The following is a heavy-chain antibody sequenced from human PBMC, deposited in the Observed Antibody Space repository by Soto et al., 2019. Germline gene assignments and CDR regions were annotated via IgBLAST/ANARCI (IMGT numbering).Heavy chain of an antibody. CDR1: GFTFSSYA. Sequence: GGSLRLSCAASGFTFSSYAMSWVRQAPGKGLEWVSAISGSGGSTYYADSVKGRFTISRDNSKNTLYLQMNSLRAEDTAVYYCAHQPLYYDFWSDNDYWGQGTLVTVSS. CDR3: AHQPLYYDFWSDNDY. J-gene: IGHJ4*02. CDR2: ISGSGGST. V-gene: IGHV3-23*01. D-gene: IGHD3-3*01.